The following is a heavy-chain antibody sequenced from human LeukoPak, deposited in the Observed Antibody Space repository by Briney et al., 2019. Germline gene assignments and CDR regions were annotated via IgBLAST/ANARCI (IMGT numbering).Heavy chain of an antibody. D-gene: IGHD1-26*01. J-gene: IGHJ4*02. CDR2: INPSGGST. CDR3: ARGLGVGYAKKNYFDY. CDR1: GYTFTSYY. Sequence: GASVKVSCTASGYTFTSYYMHWVRQAPEQGLEWMGIINPSGGSTSYAQKFQGRVTMTRDTSTSTVYMELSSLRSEDTAVYYCARGLGVGYAKKNYFDYWGQGTLVTVSS. V-gene: IGHV1-46*01.